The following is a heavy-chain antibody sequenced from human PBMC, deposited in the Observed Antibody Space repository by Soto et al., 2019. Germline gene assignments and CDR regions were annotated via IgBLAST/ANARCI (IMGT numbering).Heavy chain of an antibody. CDR1: GFTVSSKY. J-gene: IGHJ6*02. D-gene: IGHD6-13*01. V-gene: IGHV3-53*05. Sequence: GGSLRLSCAASGFTVSSKYMSWVRQAPGKGLEWVAVIQRGGSTSYAQKFQGRVTMTRDTSTSTVYMELSSLRSEDTAVYYCARDPIAIPSSWYSNGGYYYGMDVWGQGTTVTVSS. CDR2: IQRGGST. CDR3: ARDPIAIPSSWYSNGGYYYGMDV.